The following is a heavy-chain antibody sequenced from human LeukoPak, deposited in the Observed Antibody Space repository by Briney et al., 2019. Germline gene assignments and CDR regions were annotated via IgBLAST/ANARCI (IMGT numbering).Heavy chain of an antibody. CDR1: GFTFSNFG. D-gene: IGHD1-26*01. V-gene: IGHV3-30*02. CDR3: AKDRTVGATSDAFDI. J-gene: IGHJ3*02. CDR2: IQINGNDK. Sequence: GGSLRLSCVASGFTFSNFGMHWVRQAPGKGLEWVSKIQINGNDKYYADSVKGRFTISRDNSKNTLYLQMNSLRAEDTAVYYCAKDRTVGATSDAFDIWGQGTMVTVSS.